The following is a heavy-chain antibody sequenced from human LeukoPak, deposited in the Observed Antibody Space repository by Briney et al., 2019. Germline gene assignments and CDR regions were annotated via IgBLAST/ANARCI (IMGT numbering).Heavy chain of an antibody. V-gene: IGHV3-7*01. J-gene: IGHJ4*02. D-gene: IGHD5-12*01. CDR2: IKQDGSEK. CDR3: AKDRGRRDGYNLNYFDY. CDR1: GFTFSNYW. Sequence: GGSLRLSCAASGFTFSNYWMSWVRQAPGKGLEWVANIKQDGSEKYYVDSVKGRFTISRDNAKNSLYLQMNSLRAEDTAVYYCAKDRGRRDGYNLNYFDYWGQGTLVTVSS.